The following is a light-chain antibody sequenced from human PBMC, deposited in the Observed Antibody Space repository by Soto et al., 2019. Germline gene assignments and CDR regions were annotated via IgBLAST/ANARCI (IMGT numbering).Light chain of an antibody. Sequence: DTRLTQSPSSLSASVGDRVTITCQASQHISDYLNWYQQKPGKAPKLLIYDGTKLETGVPSRFSGSGPGTEFTFTISSLQPEDTATYYCQQYFNPRTFGGGTKV. V-gene: IGKV1-33*01. CDR2: DGT. CDR1: QHISDY. J-gene: IGKJ4*01. CDR3: QQYFNPRT.